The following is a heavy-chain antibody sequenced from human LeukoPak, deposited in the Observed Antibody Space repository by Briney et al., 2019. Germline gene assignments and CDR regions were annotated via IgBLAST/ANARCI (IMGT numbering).Heavy chain of an antibody. V-gene: IGHV3-9*01. D-gene: IGHD6-13*01. CDR1: GFIFNNYA. Sequence: GGSLRLSCAGSGFIFNNYAMHWVRQPPGKGLEWVSGISWNSGSIDYADSVKGRFTISRDNAKNSLYLQMNSLRAEDTAVYYCARPLDSSNNYFDYWGQGTLVTVSA. J-gene: IGHJ4*02. CDR3: ARPLDSSNNYFDY. CDR2: ISWNSGSI.